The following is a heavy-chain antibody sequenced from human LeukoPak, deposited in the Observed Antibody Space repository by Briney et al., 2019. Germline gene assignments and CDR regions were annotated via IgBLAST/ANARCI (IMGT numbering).Heavy chain of an antibody. CDR2: ISGSGGST. D-gene: IGHD6-13*01. Sequence: PGGSLRLSCAASGFSLSTYWMHWVRQAPGKGLEWVSAISGSGGSTYYADSVKGRFTISRDNSKNTLYLQMNSLRAEDTAVYYCAHISSSWPDYWGQGTLVTVSS. V-gene: IGHV3-23*01. CDR1: GFSLSTYW. J-gene: IGHJ4*02. CDR3: AHISSSWPDY.